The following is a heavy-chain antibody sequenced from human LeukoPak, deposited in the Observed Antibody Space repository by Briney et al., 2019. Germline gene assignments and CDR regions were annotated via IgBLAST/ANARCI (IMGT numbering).Heavy chain of an antibody. D-gene: IGHD2-21*01. J-gene: IGHJ4*02. CDR2: IGSSGTYT. CDR1: GFTFSGYY. Sequence: GGSLRLSCAASGFTFSGYYMSWIRQAPGKGLAWVCSIGSSGTYTNYADSVRGRFTISRDNAKNSLYLQMSSLRAEDSAVYYCATGHSSFDFWGQGTLVTVSS. V-gene: IGHV3-11*03. CDR3: ATGHSSFDF.